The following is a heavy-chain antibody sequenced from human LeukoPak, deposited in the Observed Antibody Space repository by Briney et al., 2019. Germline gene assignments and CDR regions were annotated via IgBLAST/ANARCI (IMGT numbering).Heavy chain of an antibody. CDR1: GYTFTSYY. CDR2: INPSGGST. V-gene: IGHV1-46*01. D-gene: IGHD3-10*01. Sequence: ASVKVSCKASGYTFTSYYMHWVRQAPGQGLEWMGIINPSGGSTSYAQKFQGRVTMTRDTSTSTVYMELSSLRSEDTAVYYCARGAQTWFGELWFDAFDIWGQGTMVTVSS. J-gene: IGHJ3*02. CDR3: ARGAQTWFGELWFDAFDI.